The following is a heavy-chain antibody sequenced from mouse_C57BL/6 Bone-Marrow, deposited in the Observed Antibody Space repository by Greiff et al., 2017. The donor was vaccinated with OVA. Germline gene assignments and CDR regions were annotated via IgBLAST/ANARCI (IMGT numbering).Heavy chain of an antibody. Sequence: QVQLQQPGAELVKPGASVKLSCKASGYTFTSYWMHWVKQRPGRGLEWIGRIDPNSGGTKYNEKFKSKATLTVDKPSSTAYMQIISLASEDSAFYYCARALIYRDYFDYWGQGTTLTVSS. J-gene: IGHJ2*01. CDR2: IDPNSGGT. CDR1: GYTFTSYW. CDR3: ARALIYRDYFDY. V-gene: IGHV1-72*01. D-gene: IGHD2-1*01.